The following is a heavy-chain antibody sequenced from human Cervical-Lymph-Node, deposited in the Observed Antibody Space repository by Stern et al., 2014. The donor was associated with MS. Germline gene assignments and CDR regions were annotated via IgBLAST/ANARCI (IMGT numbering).Heavy chain of an antibody. CDR2: IFPVLGPP. CDR1: GGTFSKLP. CDR3: ALSSETSDRWYSLGYDL. Sequence: VQLVESGAEVTKPGSSVKVSCKASGGTFSKLPSSWVRQAPGQGIEWMGGIFPVLGPPTYCHEFRGRVTITADVSTSTVYMELSSLRSDDTAVYYCALSSETSDRWYSLGYDLWGQGTLVTVSS. V-gene: IGHV1-69*01. J-gene: IGHJ5*02. D-gene: IGHD6-13*01.